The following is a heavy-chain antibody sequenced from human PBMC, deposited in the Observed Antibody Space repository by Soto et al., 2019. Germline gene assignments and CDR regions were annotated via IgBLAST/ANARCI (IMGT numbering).Heavy chain of an antibody. Sequence: SVKVSCKASRVAFSKFIVTWVRQAPGLGLEWVGGIIPIFGTANYAQKFQGRVTVTADESTSTSYMEVSNLRSEDTAVYYCAKVRYSSPMGYYYGMDVWGQGTTVTVSS. CDR2: IIPIFGTA. V-gene: IGHV1-69*13. J-gene: IGHJ6*02. CDR3: AKVRYSSPMGYYYGMDV. D-gene: IGHD6-19*01. CDR1: RVAFSKFI.